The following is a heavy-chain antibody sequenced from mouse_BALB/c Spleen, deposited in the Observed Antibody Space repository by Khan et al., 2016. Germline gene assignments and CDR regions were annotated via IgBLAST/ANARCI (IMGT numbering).Heavy chain of an antibody. CDR3: TRSTYDNDPYYAMDY. CDR1: GYSFTRYW. V-gene: IGHV1-61*01. J-gene: IGHJ4*01. CDR2: IHPSDSES. D-gene: IGHD2-4*01. Sequence: QVQLQQPGTELVRPGASVKLSCKASGYSFTRYWMNWVKQRPGQGLEWIGMIHPSDSESRLNQKFKDKATLTVDNSSSIAYMQLSSPTSEDSAVYYGTRSTYDNDPYYAMDYWGQGTSVTVSS.